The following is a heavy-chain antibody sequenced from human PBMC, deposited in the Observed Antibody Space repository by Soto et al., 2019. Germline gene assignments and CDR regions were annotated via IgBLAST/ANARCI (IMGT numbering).Heavy chain of an antibody. CDR2: IHHSGST. J-gene: IGHJ6*02. CDR1: GGSFSGHY. D-gene: IGHD6-13*01. Sequence: QVQLQQWGAGLLKPSETLSLTCAVYGGSFSGHYWNWIRQPPGKGLEWIGEIHHSGSTKYNPSLKRRFTDSAATARNEFSLKLTSVTAADTAVYFCARALPAAGGGVDVWGQGTTVTVSS. CDR3: ARALPAAGGGVDV. V-gene: IGHV4-34*01.